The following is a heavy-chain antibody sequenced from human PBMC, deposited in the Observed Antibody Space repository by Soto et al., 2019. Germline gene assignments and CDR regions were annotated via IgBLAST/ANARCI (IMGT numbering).Heavy chain of an antibody. Sequence: SVKVSCKASGGTFSSYRINWVRQAPGQGLEWVGGIIPIFGTANYAQKFQGRVTITADESTSTAYMELSSLRSEDTAVYYCARDRRYCSSTSCQLGHYYYYYGMDVWGQGTTVTVSS. CDR3: ARDRRYCSSTSCQLGHYYYYYGMDV. CDR2: IIPIFGTA. V-gene: IGHV1-69*13. J-gene: IGHJ6*02. CDR1: GGTFSSYR. D-gene: IGHD2-2*01.